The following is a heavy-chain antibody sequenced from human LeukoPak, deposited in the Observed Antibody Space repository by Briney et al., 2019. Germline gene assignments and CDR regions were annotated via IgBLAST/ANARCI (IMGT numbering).Heavy chain of an antibody. V-gene: IGHV3-23*01. Sequence: GGSLRLSFAASGFSFSYYAMSWVRQAPGKGLEWVSIIGYRGGSIYYGNSVKGRLTISRDNSENTLSLQMNGLRPEDTAVYYCAKSWGYTRPYYNYMDVWGKGTTVTVSS. CDR1: GFSFSYYA. D-gene: IGHD3-16*02. CDR2: IGYRGGSI. CDR3: AKSWGYTRPYYNYMDV. J-gene: IGHJ6*03.